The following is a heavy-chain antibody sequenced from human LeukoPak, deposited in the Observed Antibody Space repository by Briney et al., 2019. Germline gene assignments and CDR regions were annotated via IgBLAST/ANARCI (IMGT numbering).Heavy chain of an antibody. CDR2: ISGSSSYI. V-gene: IGHV3-21*01. J-gene: IGHJ3*02. CDR1: GFTFSSYS. Sequence: GGSLRLSCAASGFTFSSYSMNWVRQAPGKGLEWVSSISGSSSYIYYADSVKGRFTISRDNAKNSLYLQMNSLRAEDTAVYYCAKDIGAVAGYAFDIWGQGTMVTVSS. CDR3: AKDIGAVAGYAFDI. D-gene: IGHD6-19*01.